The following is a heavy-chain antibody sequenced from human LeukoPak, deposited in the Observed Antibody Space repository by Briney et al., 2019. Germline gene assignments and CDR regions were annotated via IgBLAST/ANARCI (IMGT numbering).Heavy chain of an antibody. Sequence: ASVKVSCKASGYTFTSYYMHWVRHAPGQGLELMGIINPSGSSTSYSQKFHGRVTMTRDTSTSTDYMELSSLSSEDTDVYYCERIYGDVYMGYYFDYWGQGTLVTVSS. CDR2: INPSGSST. V-gene: IGHV1-46*01. J-gene: IGHJ4*02. CDR1: GYTFTSYY. CDR3: ERIYGDVYMGYYFDY. D-gene: IGHD4-17*01.